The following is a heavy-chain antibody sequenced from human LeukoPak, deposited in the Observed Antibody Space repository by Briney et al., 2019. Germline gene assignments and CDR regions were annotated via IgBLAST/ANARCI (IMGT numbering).Heavy chain of an antibody. J-gene: IGHJ4*02. CDR2: IRSNGGRT. D-gene: IGHD1-1*01. Sequence: TGGSLRLSCSASGFTFSSYAMHWVRQAPGKGLEYVSGIRSNGGRTYYADSVKGRLTISRDNSKNTLYLQMSSLRAEDTAVYYCVKGTSDNLSPYDYWGQGTLVTVSS. CDR3: VKGTSDNLSPYDY. V-gene: IGHV3-64D*06. CDR1: GFTFSSYA.